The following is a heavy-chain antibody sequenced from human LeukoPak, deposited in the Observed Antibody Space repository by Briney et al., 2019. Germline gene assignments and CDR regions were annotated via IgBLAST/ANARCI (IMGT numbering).Heavy chain of an antibody. D-gene: IGHD6-13*01. CDR3: ARGVYIAAAQYGY. CDR1: GGSISSYY. V-gene: IGHV4-59*01. Sequence: SETLSLTCTVSGGSISSYYWSWIRQPPGKGLEWIGYIYYSGTTNYNPSLKSRVTISVDTSKNHFSLKLSSVTAADTAVYYCARGVYIAAAQYGYWGQGTLVTVSS. CDR2: IYYSGTT. J-gene: IGHJ4*02.